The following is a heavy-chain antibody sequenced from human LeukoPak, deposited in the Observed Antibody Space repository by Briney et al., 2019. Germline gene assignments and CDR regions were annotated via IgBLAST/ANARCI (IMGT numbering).Heavy chain of an antibody. J-gene: IGHJ6*02. CDR1: GFTFSSYG. CDR3: AKRSLYYYYGMDV. V-gene: IGHV3-30*18. D-gene: IGHD2/OR15-2a*01. Sequence: GGSLRLSCAASGFTFSSYGMHWVRQAPGKGLEWVAVISYDGSNKYYADSVKGRFTISRDNSKNTLYLQVNSLRAEDTAVYYCAKRSLYYYYGMDVWGQGTTVTVSS. CDR2: ISYDGSNK.